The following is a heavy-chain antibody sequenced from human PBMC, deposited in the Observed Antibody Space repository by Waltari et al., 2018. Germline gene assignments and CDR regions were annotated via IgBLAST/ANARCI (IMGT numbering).Heavy chain of an antibody. D-gene: IGHD3-22*01. Sequence: QVQLQESGPGLVKPSETLSLTCTVPGGSISSYYWSWIRQPPGTGLEWIGYIYYSGSTNYYPSRKSRVTISVDTSNNQFSLKLSSVTAADTAVYYCASSDDSSGYYWSWGQGTLVTVSS. CDR1: GGSISSYY. J-gene: IGHJ4*02. CDR2: IYYSGST. CDR3: ASSDDSSGYYWS. V-gene: IGHV4-59*01.